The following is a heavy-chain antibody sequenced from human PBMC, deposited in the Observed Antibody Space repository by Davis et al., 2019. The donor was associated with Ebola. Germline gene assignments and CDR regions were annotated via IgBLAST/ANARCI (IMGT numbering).Heavy chain of an antibody. V-gene: IGHV3-9*01. CDR2: ISWTSGSI. CDR3: VKDKSRGWSSPYFDY. CDR1: GFTFYRYE. Sequence: SLKISCAASGFTFYRYEMNWVRQAPGKGLEWVSSISWTSGSIGYADSVKGRFTISRDNAKNSLYLQMNSLRAEDTALYYCVKDKSRGWSSPYFDYWGQGTLVTVSS. J-gene: IGHJ4*02. D-gene: IGHD6-19*01.